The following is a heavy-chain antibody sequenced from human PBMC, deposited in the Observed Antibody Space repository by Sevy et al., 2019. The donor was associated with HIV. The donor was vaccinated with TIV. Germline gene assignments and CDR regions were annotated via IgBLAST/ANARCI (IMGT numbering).Heavy chain of an antibody. Sequence: ASVKVSCKASGYTFSGYDINWVRQATGQGLEWMGWMNPDSGRRGYAPKFQGRVTMTTNTSIDTAYMELRRLRSEDSAVYYCARGDLGSSTFFYYYGMDVWGQGTTVTVSS. CDR2: MNPDSGRR. CDR1: GYTFSGYD. D-gene: IGHD6-13*01. CDR3: ARGDLGSSTFFYYYGMDV. J-gene: IGHJ6*02. V-gene: IGHV1-8*02.